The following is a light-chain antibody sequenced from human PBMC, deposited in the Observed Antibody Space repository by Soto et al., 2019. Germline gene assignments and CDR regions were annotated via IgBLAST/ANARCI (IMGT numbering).Light chain of an antibody. J-gene: IGKJ2*01. CDR1: QRISTY. V-gene: IGKV1-39*01. CDR2: AAS. Sequence: DIEVTQAPSSLSASVGDRVTITCRASQRISTYFNWYQQKPGKAPNLLIFAASTLHSGVPSRFSGSGSGTDFTLTISSLQPEDFATYYCQQSYSLPHTFGQGTKVDI. CDR3: QQSYSLPHT.